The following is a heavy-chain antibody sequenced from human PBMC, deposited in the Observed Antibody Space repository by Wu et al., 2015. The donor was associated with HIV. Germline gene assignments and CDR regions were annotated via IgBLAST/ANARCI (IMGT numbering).Heavy chain of an antibody. CDR2: MNPGTGHT. CDR1: GYKFGSYG. D-gene: IGHD5-12*01. Sequence: QAQLVQSADETRLPGASVRVSCKASGYKFGSYGINWVRQAPGHGLEWMGWMNPGTGHTGFAQKFQGRVTFSSNNSITTGYMEMRNLRSEDTAMYFCARSHKWLQLRYAGNFDYWAEGT. CDR3: ARSHKWLQLRYAGNFDY. J-gene: IGHJ4*02. V-gene: IGHV1-8*01.